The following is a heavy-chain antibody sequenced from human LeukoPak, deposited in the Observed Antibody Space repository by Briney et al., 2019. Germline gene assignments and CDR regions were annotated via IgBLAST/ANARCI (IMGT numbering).Heavy chain of an antibody. Sequence: ASVKVSCKASGYTFTGYYMHWVRQAPGQGLEWMGWINPNSGGTNYAQKFQGRVTMTRDMSTSTVYMELSSLRSEDTAVYYCARIVRLINAFDIWGQGTMVTVSS. CDR2: INPNSGGT. J-gene: IGHJ3*02. CDR3: ARIVRLINAFDI. CDR1: GYTFTGYY. D-gene: IGHD2/OR15-2a*01. V-gene: IGHV1-2*02.